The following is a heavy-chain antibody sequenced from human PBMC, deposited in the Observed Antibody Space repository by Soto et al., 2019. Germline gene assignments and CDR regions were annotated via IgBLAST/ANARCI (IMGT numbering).Heavy chain of an antibody. V-gene: IGHV3-73*02. CDR1: GFTFSGSA. CDR2: IRSKANSYAT. J-gene: IGHJ4*02. Sequence: EVQLVESGGGLVQPGGSLTLSCAASGFTFSGSAMHWVRQASGKGLEWVGRIRSKANSYATADASSLKGRFTISRDDSKSTSYLPMNRLKTGDTAVYYCTQAGVEYWGQGTLVTFSS. CDR3: TQAGVEY.